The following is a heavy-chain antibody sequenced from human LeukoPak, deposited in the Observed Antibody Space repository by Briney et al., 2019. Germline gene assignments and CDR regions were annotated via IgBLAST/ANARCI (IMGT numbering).Heavy chain of an antibody. CDR2: ISTSGSNI. D-gene: IGHD3-10*01. J-gene: IGHJ4*02. V-gene: IGHV3-11*01. CDR1: GFTFSDYY. CDR3: ARTDGSGSYGDY. Sequence: GGSLRLSCAASGFTFSDYYMSWIRQAPGQGLKWVSYISTSGSNIYYSDSVKGRFTISRDNAKNSLYLQMNSLRAEDTAVYYCARTDGSGSYGDYWGQGTKVTVSS.